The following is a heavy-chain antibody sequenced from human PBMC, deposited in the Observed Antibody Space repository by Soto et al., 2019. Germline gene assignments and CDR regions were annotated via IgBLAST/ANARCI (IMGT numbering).Heavy chain of an antibody. CDR3: ARYSGSYQDAFDI. CDR1: GYTFTTYT. D-gene: IGHD1-26*01. J-gene: IGHJ3*02. V-gene: IGHV1-3*01. Sequence: QVQLVQSGAEVKKPGASVKVSCKASGYTFTTYTMHWVRQAPGQRLEWMGWTNAGNGKTKYSQKFQGRVTITRDTSASTAYMELSSLRSEDTAVYYCARYSGSYQDAFDIWGQGTMVTVSS. CDR2: TNAGNGKT.